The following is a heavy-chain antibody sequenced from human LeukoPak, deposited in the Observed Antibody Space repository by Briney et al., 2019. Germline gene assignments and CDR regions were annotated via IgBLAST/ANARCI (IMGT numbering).Heavy chain of an antibody. J-gene: IGHJ3*02. CDR2: IDYSGST. Sequence: SETLSLTCTVSGGSISNYYWSWIRQPPGRGLEWIGHIDYSGSTNYNTSLKSRVTISVDTSKNQFSLKLSSVTAADTAVYYCGRHGGATMVRGVLVDAFDIWGQGTMVTVSS. CDR3: GRHGGATMVRGVLVDAFDI. CDR1: GGSISNYY. D-gene: IGHD3-10*01. V-gene: IGHV4-59*08.